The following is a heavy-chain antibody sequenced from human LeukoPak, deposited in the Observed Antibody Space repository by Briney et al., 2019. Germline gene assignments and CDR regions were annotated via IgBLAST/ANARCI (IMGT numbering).Heavy chain of an antibody. CDR1: GYSFSIYW. CDR3: ARHLYGSGTSATFDI. D-gene: IGHD3-10*01. J-gene: IGHJ3*02. Sequence: TSGESLKISCQGSGYSFSIYWISWVRQMSGKGLEWMGRIDPSDSYTDYSQSFQGHVTISADKSISTAYLQWSSLKASDTAMYYCARHLYGSGTSATFDIWGQGTMVSVSS. CDR2: IDPSDSYT. V-gene: IGHV5-10-1*01.